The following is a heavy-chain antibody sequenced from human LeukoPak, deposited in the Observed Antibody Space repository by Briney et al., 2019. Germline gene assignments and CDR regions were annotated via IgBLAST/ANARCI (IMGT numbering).Heavy chain of an antibody. D-gene: IGHD3-22*01. CDR1: GYTFTSYG. V-gene: IGHV1-18*01. J-gene: IGHJ4*02. Sequence: GASVKVSCKASGYTFTSYGISWVRQAPGQGLEWMGWISAYNGNTNYAQKLQGRVTMTTDTSTSTAYMELRSLRSDDTAVYYCARSLRVYYDSSGYSRPDYWGQGTLVTVSS. CDR2: ISAYNGNT. CDR3: ARSLRVYYDSSGYSRPDY.